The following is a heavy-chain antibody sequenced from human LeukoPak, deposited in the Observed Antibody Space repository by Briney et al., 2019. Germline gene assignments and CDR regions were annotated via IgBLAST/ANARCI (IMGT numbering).Heavy chain of an antibody. J-gene: IGHJ5*02. Sequence: PSETLSLTCAVYGGSFSGYYWSWIRQPPGKGLEWIGEINHSGSTNYNPSLKSRVTISVDTSKNQFSLKLSSVTAADTAVYYCARRKLVPANWFDPRGQGTLVTVSS. CDR2: INHSGST. V-gene: IGHV4-34*01. CDR1: GGSFSGYY. D-gene: IGHD6-13*01. CDR3: ARRKLVPANWFDP.